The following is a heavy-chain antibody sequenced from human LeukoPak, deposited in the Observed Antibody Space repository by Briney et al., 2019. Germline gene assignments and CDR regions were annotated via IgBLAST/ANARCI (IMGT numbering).Heavy chain of an antibody. CDR1: GGTFSSYA. CDR2: IIPIFCIA. D-gene: IGHD4-17*01. Sequence: ASVKVSCKASGGTFSSYAISWVRQAPGQGLEWMGRIIPIFCIANYAQKFQGRVTITADKSTSTAYMELSSLRSEATAVYYCARTTPRGLQNDYWGQGTLVTVSS. J-gene: IGHJ4*02. V-gene: IGHV1-69*04. CDR3: ARTTPRGLQNDY.